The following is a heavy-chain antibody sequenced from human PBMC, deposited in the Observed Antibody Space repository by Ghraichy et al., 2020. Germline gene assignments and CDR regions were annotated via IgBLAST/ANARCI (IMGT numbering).Heavy chain of an antibody. V-gene: IGHV4-34*01. CDR1: GVPFSNYY. Sequence: SETLSLTCAVYGVPFSNYYWSWIRQPPGKGLEWIGEEWIGQINHSGTTNYNPSLKGRLTISEDTSKNQFSLNLGSVSAADTAVYYCARGRGTGDRRYCDLWGRGTLVTVSS. CDR2: INHSGTT. D-gene: IGHD7-27*01. J-gene: IGHJ2*01. CDR3: ARGRGTGDRRYCDL.